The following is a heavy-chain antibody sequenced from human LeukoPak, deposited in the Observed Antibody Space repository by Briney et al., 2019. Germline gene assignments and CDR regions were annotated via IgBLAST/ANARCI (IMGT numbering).Heavy chain of an antibody. Sequence: PGGSLRLSCAASGFTFSSYAMSWVRQAPGKGLEWVSVNSGSGGSTDYADSVKGRFTIFRDNSKNTLYLQMDSLTVEDTGLYYCVREIKIMGFRAFDYWGQGTPVTVSS. V-gene: IGHV3-23*01. D-gene: IGHD3-10*01. CDR3: VREIKIMGFRAFDY. CDR1: GFTFSSYA. CDR2: NSGSGGST. J-gene: IGHJ4*02.